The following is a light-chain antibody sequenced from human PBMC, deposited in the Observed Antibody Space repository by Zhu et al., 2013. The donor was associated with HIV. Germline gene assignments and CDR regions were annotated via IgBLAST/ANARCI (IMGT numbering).Light chain of an antibody. CDR3: QQYNSYPFT. CDR1: QTVLYSSNNKNY. J-gene: IGKJ3*01. V-gene: IGKV4-1*01. Sequence: DIVMTQSPDSLAVSLGERATINCKSSQTVLYSSNNKNYLAWYQQKPGQPPKLLISWASARESGVPDRFSGSGSGSDFTLTISSLQPEDFATYFCQQYNSYPFTFGPGTKVDIK. CDR2: WAS.